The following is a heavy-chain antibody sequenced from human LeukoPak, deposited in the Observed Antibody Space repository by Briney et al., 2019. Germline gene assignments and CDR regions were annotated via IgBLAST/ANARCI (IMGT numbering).Heavy chain of an antibody. CDR1: GFTFSSYA. Sequence: GGSLRLSCAASGFTFSSYAITWVRQAPGTGLEWVSYIDSSSTTIYYADSVKGRFTISRDNAKNSLYLQMNSMRDEDTAVYYCARDRAAPTWYFDLWGRGTLVTVSS. D-gene: IGHD2-15*01. J-gene: IGHJ2*01. CDR2: IDSSSTTI. CDR3: ARDRAAPTWYFDL. V-gene: IGHV3-48*02.